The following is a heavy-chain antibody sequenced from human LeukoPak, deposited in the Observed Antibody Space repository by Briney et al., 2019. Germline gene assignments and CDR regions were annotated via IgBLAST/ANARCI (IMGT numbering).Heavy chain of an antibody. V-gene: IGHV5-51*01. J-gene: IGHJ4*02. D-gene: IGHD2-15*01. CDR2: IYPGDSDT. CDR3: ARCSGGSCYSPYFDY. CDR1: GYSFTSYW. Sequence: GESLKISCKGSGYSFTSYWIGWVRQMPGKGLEWMGIIYPGDSDTRYSPSFQGQVTISADKSISTAYLQWSSLKASDTAMYYCARCSGGSCYSPYFDYWGRGTLVTVSS.